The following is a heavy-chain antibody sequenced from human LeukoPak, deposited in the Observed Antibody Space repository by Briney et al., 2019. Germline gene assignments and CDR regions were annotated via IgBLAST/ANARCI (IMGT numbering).Heavy chain of an antibody. Sequence: SETLSLTCTVSGGSVSFYYWSWIRQPPGKGLEWIGYIYYGGSTNYNPSLKSRVTISVDTSKNQFSLKVSSVTAADTAVYYCARDARGSSYMDVWGQGTTVTVSS. CDR2: IYYGGST. V-gene: IGHV4-59*02. CDR1: GGSVSFYY. D-gene: IGHD3-10*01. CDR3: ARDARGSSYMDV. J-gene: IGHJ6*02.